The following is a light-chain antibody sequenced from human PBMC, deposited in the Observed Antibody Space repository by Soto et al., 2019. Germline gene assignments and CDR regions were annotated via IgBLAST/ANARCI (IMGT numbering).Light chain of an antibody. J-gene: IGKJ5*01. V-gene: IGKV1-39*01. CDR3: QQSYNTPIT. CDR1: QTISNY. Sequence: DIQMTQSPSSLSASLGDRVTIICRASQTISNYLNWYQQKSGRAPELLVYAASNLQSGVPSGFTGSGSGTHFTLTISGLEPADFATYFCQQSYNTPITFGQGTRREIK. CDR2: AAS.